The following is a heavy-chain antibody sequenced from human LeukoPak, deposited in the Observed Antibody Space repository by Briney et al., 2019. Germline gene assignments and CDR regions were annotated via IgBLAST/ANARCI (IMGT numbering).Heavy chain of an antibody. CDR2: INTNTGNP. Sequence: ASVKVSCKASGYTFTSYAMNWVRQAPGQGLEWMGWINTNTGNPTYAQGFTGRFVFSLDTSVSTAYLQISSLKAEDTAVYYCAREPTPYYDSSGNFDYWGQGTLVTVSS. J-gene: IGHJ4*02. D-gene: IGHD3-22*01. V-gene: IGHV7-4-1*02. CDR1: GYTFTSYA. CDR3: AREPTPYYDSSGNFDY.